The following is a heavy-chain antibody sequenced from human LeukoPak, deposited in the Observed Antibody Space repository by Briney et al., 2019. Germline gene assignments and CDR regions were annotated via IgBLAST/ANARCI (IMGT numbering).Heavy chain of an antibody. J-gene: IGHJ4*01. V-gene: IGHV3-7*01. CDR1: GFTFRDYW. CDR2: TKPDGSAE. CDR3: PTDGSVNTNFVY. D-gene: IGHD2-15*01. Sequence: GGSLRLSCAASGFTFRDYWMGWVRQAPGKGLEWVANTKPDGSAEYYADSVRGRFTTSRDNANNFLYLQMNRLRAEDTAVYYCPTDGSVNTNFVYRGHSTLVTVFS.